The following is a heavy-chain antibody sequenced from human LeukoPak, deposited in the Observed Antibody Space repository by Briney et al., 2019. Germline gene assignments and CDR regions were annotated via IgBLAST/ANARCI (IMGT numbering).Heavy chain of an antibody. CDR2: ISPYNGNT. Sequence: ASVKVSCKASGYAFTSVGITWVRRAPGQGLEWMGWISPYNGNTRYAQKFQGRVAMTTDTSTTTAYMELRGLRFNDTAVYYCAMAGPGSGWYFDYWGQGTLVTVSS. V-gene: IGHV1-18*01. CDR3: AMAGPGSGWYFDY. D-gene: IGHD6-19*01. J-gene: IGHJ4*02. CDR1: GYAFTSVG.